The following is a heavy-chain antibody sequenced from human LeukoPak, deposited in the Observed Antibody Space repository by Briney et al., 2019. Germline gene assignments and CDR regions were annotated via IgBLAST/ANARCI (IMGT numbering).Heavy chain of an antibody. CDR2: ISGAGGST. Sequence: GGSLRLSCEASGFTFSDYYMSWVRQAPGKGLEWVSDISGAGGSTDYADSVKGRFTVSRDSSKNTLYLQTNSLRAEDTAVYYCAKSRESYWVPEFDYWGQGTLVTVSS. D-gene: IGHD2-2*01. V-gene: IGHV3-23*01. J-gene: IGHJ4*02. CDR3: AKSRESYWVPEFDY. CDR1: GFTFSDYY.